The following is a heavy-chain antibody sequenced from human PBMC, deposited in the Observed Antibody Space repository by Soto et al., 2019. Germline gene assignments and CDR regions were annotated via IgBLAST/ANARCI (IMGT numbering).Heavy chain of an antibody. J-gene: IGHJ3*01. CDR1: GFTFSSHV. CDR2: IWNDGRNK. D-gene: IGHD1-1*01. V-gene: IGHV3-33*01. Sequence: QVQRVESGGGVVQPGTSLRLSCAASGFTFSSHVLHWVRQSPGKGLQWVAVIWNDGRNKQYADSVKCRFTIYRDNSKNTMSLQMNSLTAEDTAVYYWATEVGYNLKYNRYAAFDVWGQGTMFTVTS. CDR3: ATEVGYNLKYNRYAAFDV.